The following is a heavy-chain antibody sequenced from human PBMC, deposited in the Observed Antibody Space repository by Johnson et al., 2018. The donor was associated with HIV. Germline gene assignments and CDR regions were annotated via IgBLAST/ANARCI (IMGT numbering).Heavy chain of an antibody. CDR3: ARETVTSGAFDI. CDR1: GFTFSSYW. J-gene: IGHJ3*02. V-gene: IGHV3-74*01. D-gene: IGHD4-11*01. CDR2: INSDGSST. Sequence: VQLVESGGGVVQPGGSLRLSCAASGFTFSSYWMHLVRPAPGKGLVWVSRINSDGSSTSYADSVKGRFTISRDNAKNSLYLQMNSLRAGDTAVYYCARETVTSGAFDIWGQGTMVTVSS.